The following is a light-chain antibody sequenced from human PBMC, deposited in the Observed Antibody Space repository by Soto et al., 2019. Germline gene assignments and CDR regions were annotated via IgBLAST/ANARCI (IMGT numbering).Light chain of an antibody. V-gene: IGKV3-20*01. Sequence: EIVLTQSPVTLSLSPGERATLSCRASQSVGSYLAWYQQKPGQAPRLLIYGASNRATGIPDRFSGSGSGTDFTLTISRLEPEDFAVYYCQQYGSSGTFGQGTKVDIK. CDR1: QSVGSY. J-gene: IGKJ1*01. CDR3: QQYGSSGT. CDR2: GAS.